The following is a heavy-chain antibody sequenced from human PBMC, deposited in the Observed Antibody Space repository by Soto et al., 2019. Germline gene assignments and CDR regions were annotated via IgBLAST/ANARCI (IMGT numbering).Heavy chain of an antibody. CDR2: INPNSGGT. CDR1: GYTFTGYY. V-gene: IGHV1-2*04. J-gene: IGHJ6*02. D-gene: IGHD3-10*01. Sequence: ASVKVSCKASGYTFTGYYMHWVRQAPGQGLEWMGWINPNSGGTNYAQKFQGWVTMTRDTSTSTAYMELSRLRSDDTAVYYCARGYYGSGSYLAYYYGMDVWGQGTTVTVSS. CDR3: ARGYYGSGSYLAYYYGMDV.